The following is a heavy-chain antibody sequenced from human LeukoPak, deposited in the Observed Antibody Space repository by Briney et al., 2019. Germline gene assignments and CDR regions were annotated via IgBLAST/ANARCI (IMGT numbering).Heavy chain of an antibody. CDR3: ARIEWELRTFDY. V-gene: IGHV4-61*01. CDR2: IYYGGST. Sequence: SETLSLTCTVSGDSFSSVTDYWAWIRQPPGKGLEWIGYIYYGGSTNYNPSLKSRVTISVDTSKNQFSLKLSSVTAADTAVYYCARIEWELRTFDYWGQGTLVTVSS. J-gene: IGHJ4*02. CDR1: GDSFSSVTDY. D-gene: IGHD1-26*01.